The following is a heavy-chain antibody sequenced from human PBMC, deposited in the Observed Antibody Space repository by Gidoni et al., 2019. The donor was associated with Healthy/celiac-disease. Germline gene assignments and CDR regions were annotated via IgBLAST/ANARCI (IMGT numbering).Heavy chain of an antibody. CDR1: GFTFSSYG. CDR3: ARDMGATSYFDY. CDR2: RWYDGSNK. D-gene: IGHD1-26*01. J-gene: IGHJ4*02. Sequence: QVQLVESGGGVVQPGRSLRLSCAASGFTFSSYGMHWVRQAPGKGLEWVAVRWYDGSNKYYADSVKGRFTISRDNSKNTLYLQMNSLRAEDTAVYYCARDMGATSYFDYWGQGTLVTVSS. V-gene: IGHV3-33*01.